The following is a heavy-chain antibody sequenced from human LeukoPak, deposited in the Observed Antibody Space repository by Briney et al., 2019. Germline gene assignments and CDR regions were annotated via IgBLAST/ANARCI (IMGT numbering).Heavy chain of an antibody. J-gene: IGHJ4*02. CDR3: AKEGAAAGTEYFDY. D-gene: IGHD6-13*01. CDR1: GFTFSSYG. CDR2: IRYDGSNK. Sequence: PGGSLRLSCAASGFTFSSYGMHWVRQAPGKGLEWVAFIRYDGSNKYYADSVKGRFTISRDNSKNTLYLQMNSLRAEDTAVYYCAKEGAAAGTEYFDYWGQGTLVTVSS. V-gene: IGHV3-30*02.